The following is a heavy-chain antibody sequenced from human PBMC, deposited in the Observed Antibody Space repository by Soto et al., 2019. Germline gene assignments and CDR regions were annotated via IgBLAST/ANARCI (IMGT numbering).Heavy chain of an antibody. Sequence: LNRSWKSAGYGYTGYWIGWGLNKPRKGLEWMGIIYPGDSDTRYSPSFQGQVTISADKSISTAYLQWSSLKASDTAVYYCTRPGRAVAGTVYYYYGMDVWGQGTTVTVSS. CDR2: IYPGDSDT. V-gene: IGHV5-51*01. CDR1: GYGYTGYW. D-gene: IGHD6-19*01. CDR3: TRPGRAVAGTVYYYYGMDV. J-gene: IGHJ6*02.